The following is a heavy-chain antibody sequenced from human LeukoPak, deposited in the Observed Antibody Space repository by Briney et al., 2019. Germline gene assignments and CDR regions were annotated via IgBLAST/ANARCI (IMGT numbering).Heavy chain of an antibody. V-gene: IGHV3-7*03. J-gene: IGHJ4*02. D-gene: IGHD3-10*01. CDR2: IKADGSEK. Sequence: GGSLRLSCAASGFTLSSYWMTWVRQAPGKGLEWVANIKADGSEKYYVDSVKGRFTISRDNTKNSLYLQMNSLRAEDTAVYYCARDSETLMVRGVITPYYSDYWGQGTLVTVSS. CDR3: ARDSETLMVRGVITPYYSDY. CDR1: GFTLSSYW.